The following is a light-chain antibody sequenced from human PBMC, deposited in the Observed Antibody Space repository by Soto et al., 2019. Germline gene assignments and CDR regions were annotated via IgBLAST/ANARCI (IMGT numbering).Light chain of an antibody. CDR3: CSYSGSYTWV. J-gene: IGLJ3*02. V-gene: IGLV2-11*01. CDR2: DVS. Sequence: QSVLTQPRSVSGSPGQSVTISCTGTSSDVGGYNYVSWYQQHPGKAPKLMIYDVSKWPSGVPARFSGSKSGNTASLTISGLQAEDEADYYCCSYSGSYTWVFGGGTKLTVL. CDR1: SSDVGGYNY.